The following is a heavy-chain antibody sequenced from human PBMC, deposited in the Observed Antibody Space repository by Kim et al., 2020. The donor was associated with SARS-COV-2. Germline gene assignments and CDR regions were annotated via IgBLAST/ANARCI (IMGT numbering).Heavy chain of an antibody. D-gene: IGHD1-26*01. Sequence: ASVKVSCKASGYTFTSYAMHWVRQAPGQRLEWMGWINAGNGNTKYSQKFQGRVTITRDTSASTAYMELSSLRSEDTAVYYCARGRLVGATPFYHWGQGTLVTVSS. J-gene: IGHJ4*02. CDR2: INAGNGNT. V-gene: IGHV1-3*01. CDR3: ARGRLVGATPFYH. CDR1: GYTFTSYA.